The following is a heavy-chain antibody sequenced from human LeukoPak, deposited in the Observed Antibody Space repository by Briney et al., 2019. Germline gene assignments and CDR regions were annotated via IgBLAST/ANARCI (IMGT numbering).Heavy chain of an antibody. D-gene: IGHD5-18*01. CDR3: ARDRGDTAMAHPFDY. CDR1: GGSISTYY. J-gene: IGHJ4*02. Sequence: PSETLSLTCTVSGGSISTYYWSWVRQPPGKGLEWLGFISFSGSTNYNPSHKSRVTISIDTSKNQFSLKLSSVTAADTAVYYCARDRGDTAMAHPFDYWGQGTLVAVSS. V-gene: IGHV4-59*01. CDR2: ISFSGST.